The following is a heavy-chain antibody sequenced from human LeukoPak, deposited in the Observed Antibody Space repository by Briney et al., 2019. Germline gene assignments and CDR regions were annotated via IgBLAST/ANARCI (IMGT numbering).Heavy chain of an antibody. CDR3: AKDATSSSWSYYYYYMDV. D-gene: IGHD6-13*01. V-gene: IGHV3-43D*03. CDR2: ITWDGGST. CDR1: GFTFDDYA. Sequence: GGSLRLSCAASGFTFDDYAMHWVRQAPGKGLEWVSLITWDGGSTYYADSVKGRFTISRDNSKNSLYLQMNSLRAEDTAVYYCAKDATSSSWSYYYYYMDVWGKGTTVTISS. J-gene: IGHJ6*03.